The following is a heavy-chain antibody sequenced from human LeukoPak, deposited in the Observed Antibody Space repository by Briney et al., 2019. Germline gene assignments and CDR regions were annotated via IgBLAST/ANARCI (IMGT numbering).Heavy chain of an antibody. CDR1: GFTFSSYA. Sequence: GGSLRLSCAASGFTFSSYAMSWVRQAPVKGLEWVSAISGSGGSTYYADSVKGRFTISRDNSKNTLYLQMNSLRAEDTAVYYCAKESSYYYDSSGYHYYFDYWGQGTLVTVSS. V-gene: IGHV3-23*01. J-gene: IGHJ4*02. D-gene: IGHD3-22*01. CDR2: ISGSGGST. CDR3: AKESSYYYDSSGYHYYFDY.